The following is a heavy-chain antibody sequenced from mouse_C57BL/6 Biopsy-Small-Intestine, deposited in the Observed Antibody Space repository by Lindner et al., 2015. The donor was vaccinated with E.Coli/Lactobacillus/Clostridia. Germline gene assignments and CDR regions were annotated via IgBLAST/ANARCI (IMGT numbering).Heavy chain of an antibody. CDR3: ARKDYGNYHDY. J-gene: IGHJ2*01. V-gene: IGHV1-54*01. D-gene: IGHD2-1*01. Sequence: VQLQESGAELVRPGTSVKVSCKASGYAFTNYLIEWVKQRPGQGLEWIGVINPGSGGTNYNEKFKGKATLTADKSSSTAYMQLSSLTSEDSAVYFCARKDYGNYHDYWGQGTTLTVSS. CDR1: GYAFTNYL. CDR2: INPGSGGT.